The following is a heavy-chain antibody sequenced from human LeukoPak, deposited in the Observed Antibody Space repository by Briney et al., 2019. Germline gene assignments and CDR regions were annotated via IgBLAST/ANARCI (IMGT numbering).Heavy chain of an antibody. D-gene: IGHD4-11*01. CDR2: INHSGST. V-gene: IGHV4-34*01. Sequence: PSETLSLTCAVYGVSFSGYYWSWIRQPPGKGLEWSGEINHSGSTNYNPSLKSRVTISVDKSKNQFSLKLSSVTAADTAVYYCARRTTVTIPFGYWGQGTLVTVSS. J-gene: IGHJ4*02. CDR3: ARRTTVTIPFGY. CDR1: GVSFSGYY.